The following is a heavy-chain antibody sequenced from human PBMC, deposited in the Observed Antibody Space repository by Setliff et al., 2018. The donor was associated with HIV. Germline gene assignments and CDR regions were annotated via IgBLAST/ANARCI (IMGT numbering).Heavy chain of an antibody. D-gene: IGHD2-8*01. J-gene: IGHJ4*02. V-gene: IGHV4-4*02. CDR2: IFHTGST. CDR3: ARLMLNWDYFDY. Sequence: PSETLSLTCAVSGASISSGNWWSWVRQSPGKGLEWIGEIFHTGSTNYNPSLKSRVTISVDTSKNHFSLNVSSLTAADTALYFCARLMLNWDYFDYWGQGTQVTVSS. CDR1: GASISSGNW.